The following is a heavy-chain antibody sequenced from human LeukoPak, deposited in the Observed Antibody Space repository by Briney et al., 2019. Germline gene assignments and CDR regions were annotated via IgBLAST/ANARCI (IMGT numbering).Heavy chain of an antibody. V-gene: IGHV3-30*04. CDR2: ISYDGSNK. CDR1: GFTFSSYA. D-gene: IGHD2-21*02. J-gene: IGHJ4*02. CDR3: ARASCGGDCSPSRRGFDY. Sequence: GGSLRLSCAASGFTFSSYAMHWVRQAPGKGLEWVAVISYDGSNKYYADSVKGRFTISRDNSKNTLYLQMNSLRAEDTAVYYCARASCGGDCSPSRRGFDYWGQGTLVTVSS.